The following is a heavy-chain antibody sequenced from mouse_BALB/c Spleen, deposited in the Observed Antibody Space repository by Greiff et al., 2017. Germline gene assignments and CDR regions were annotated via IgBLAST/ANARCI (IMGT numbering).Heavy chain of an antibody. Sequence: EVQLQESGGGLVKPGGSLKLSCAASGFAFSSYDMSWVRQTPEKRLEWVAYISSGGGSTYYPDTVKGRFTISRDNAKNTLYLQMSSLKSEDTAMYYCTRDDYRYDGSWYFDVWGAGTTVTVSS. CDR3: TRDDYRYDGSWYFDV. D-gene: IGHD2-14*01. J-gene: IGHJ1*01. V-gene: IGHV5-12-1*01. CDR2: ISSGGGST. CDR1: GFAFSSYD.